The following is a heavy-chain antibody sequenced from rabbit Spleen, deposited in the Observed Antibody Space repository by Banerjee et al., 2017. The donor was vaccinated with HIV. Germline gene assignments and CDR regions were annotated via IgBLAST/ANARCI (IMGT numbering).Heavy chain of an antibody. D-gene: IGHD1-1*01. Sequence: QQQLEESGGGLVKTGGTLTLTCTASGVSFSISSYMCRVRQAPGKGLEWIACIDAGSSTFTYYATWAKSGFTISKTSSTTVTQQMTRLTAADTATYFCARNTSSSFSSYGMDLWGPGTLVTFS. V-gene: IGHV1S45*01. CDR3: ARNTSSSFSSYGMDL. CDR1: GVSFSISSY. CDR2: IDAGSSTFT. J-gene: IGHJ6*01.